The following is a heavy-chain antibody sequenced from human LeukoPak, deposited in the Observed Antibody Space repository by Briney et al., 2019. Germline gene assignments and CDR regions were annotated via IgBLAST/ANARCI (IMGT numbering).Heavy chain of an antibody. Sequence: PPGGSLRLPCEASGFTFSNYWMSWVRQAPGKGLEWVSAISDSGGSTYNADSAKGRFTISRDNSKNPLYLQMNSLRAEDTAVYYCASVIREPRYWGHGTRVTVSS. CDR1: GFTFSNYW. CDR3: ASVIREPRY. J-gene: IGHJ4*01. V-gene: IGHV3-23*01. CDR2: ISDSGGST. D-gene: IGHD3-16*02.